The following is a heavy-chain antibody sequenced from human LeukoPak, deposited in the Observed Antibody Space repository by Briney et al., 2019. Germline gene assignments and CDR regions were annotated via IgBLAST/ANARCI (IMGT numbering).Heavy chain of an antibody. D-gene: IGHD3-22*01. CDR2: IYSGGST. Sequence: GGSLRLSCAASGFTVSSNYMSWVRQAPGKGLEWVSVIYSGGSTYYADSVKGRFTISRDNSKNTLYLQMNSLRAEDTAVYYCASDSSGYFRWGFDYWGQGTLVTVSS. CDR1: GFTVSSNY. CDR3: ASDSSGYFRWGFDY. J-gene: IGHJ4*02. V-gene: IGHV3-53*01.